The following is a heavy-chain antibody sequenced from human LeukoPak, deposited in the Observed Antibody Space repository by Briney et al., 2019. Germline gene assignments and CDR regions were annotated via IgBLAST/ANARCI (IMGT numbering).Heavy chain of an antibody. CDR3: AKGAGYSSGWYGY. CDR2: ISWNSGSI. D-gene: IGHD6-19*01. J-gene: IGHJ4*02. Sequence: GRSLRLSCAASGFTFDDYAMHWVRQAPGKGLEWFSGISWNSGSIGYADSVKGRFTISRDNAKNSLYLQMNSLRAEDTALYYCAKGAGYSSGWYGYWGQGTLVTVSS. V-gene: IGHV3-9*01. CDR1: GFTFDDYA.